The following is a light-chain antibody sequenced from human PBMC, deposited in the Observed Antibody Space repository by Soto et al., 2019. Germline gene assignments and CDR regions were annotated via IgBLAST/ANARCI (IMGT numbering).Light chain of an antibody. CDR2: EVK. Sequence: QSVLTQPASVSGSPGQSITISCTGTSSDVGGYNFVSWYQQHPGGAPKLLIYEVKRRPSGVSSRFSGSKSFNTASLTISGLQAEDEATYYCFSYTSSTTLYVVFGGGTQLTVL. CDR3: FSYTSSTTLYVV. V-gene: IGLV2-14*01. J-gene: IGLJ3*02. CDR1: SSDVGGYNF.